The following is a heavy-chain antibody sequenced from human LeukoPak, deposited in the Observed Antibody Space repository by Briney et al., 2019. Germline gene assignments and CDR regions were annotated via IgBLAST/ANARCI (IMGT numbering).Heavy chain of an antibody. CDR1: GGTFSSYA. D-gene: IGHD3-10*01. J-gene: IGHJ5*02. Sequence: GASVKVSCKASGGTFSSYAISWVRQAPGQGLEWMGGIIPIFGTANYAQKFQGRVTITADESTSTAYMELSSLRSEDTAVYYCARVGVFYGSGSYSEYDNWFDPWGQGTLVTVSS. CDR2: IIPIFGTA. CDR3: ARVGVFYGSGSYSEYDNWFDP. V-gene: IGHV1-69*13.